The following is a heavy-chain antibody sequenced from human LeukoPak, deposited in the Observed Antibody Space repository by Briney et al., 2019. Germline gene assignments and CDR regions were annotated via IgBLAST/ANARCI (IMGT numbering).Heavy chain of an antibody. CDR3: ARDWDGAFDFNTFDI. CDR1: GASVSASGYF. Sequence: SETLSLTCTVSGASVSASGYFWGWIRQPPGKGLEWIGTLHYSGSTYYNTSLRSRVTVSVDTSKNQFSLKLNSVTSADTAIYYCARDWDGAFDFNTFDIWGLGTMVTVSS. D-gene: IGHD4/OR15-4a*01. V-gene: IGHV4-39*07. J-gene: IGHJ3*02. CDR2: LHYSGST.